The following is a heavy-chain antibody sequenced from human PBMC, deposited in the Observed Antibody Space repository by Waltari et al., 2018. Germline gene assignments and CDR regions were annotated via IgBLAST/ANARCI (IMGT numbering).Heavy chain of an antibody. CDR1: GYSISSGYY. CDR3: ARRPVTTFYARGAYYFDY. CDR2: IYHSGST. J-gene: IGHJ4*02. Sequence: QVQLQESGPGLVKPSETLSLTCAVSGYSISSGYYWGWIRQPPGKGLEWIGSIYHSGSTYYNPSLKSRVTISVDTSKNQFSLKLSSVTAADTAVYYCARRPVTTFYARGAYYFDYWGQGTLVTVSS. V-gene: IGHV4-38-2*01. D-gene: IGHD4-17*01.